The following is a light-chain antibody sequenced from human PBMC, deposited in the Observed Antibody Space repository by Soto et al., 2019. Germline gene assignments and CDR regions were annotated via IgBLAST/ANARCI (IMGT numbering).Light chain of an antibody. CDR1: QGIIDY. J-gene: IGKJ1*01. CDR2: AAS. V-gene: IGKV1-27*01. Sequence: DIEMTQSPSSLSAYVGDRVTITCRASQGIIDYLAWYQQKPGKVPKLLIYAASTLQSGVPSRFSGSGAGTDFTLTISSLQPEDVATYYCQKYNTAPQTFGPGTKVEIK. CDR3: QKYNTAPQT.